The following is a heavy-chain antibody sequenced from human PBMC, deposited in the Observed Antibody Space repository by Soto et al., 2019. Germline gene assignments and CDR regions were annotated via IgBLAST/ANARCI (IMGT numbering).Heavy chain of an antibody. J-gene: IGHJ4*02. Sequence: TGYADSVKGRVTISRDNAKNSLYLQTNGLKAEDTAVYYCARDHRWGYEHGDYGDSWGQGTLVTVSS. V-gene: IGHV3-20*03. CDR3: ARDHRWGYEHGDYGDS. CDR2: T. D-gene: IGHD2-21*01.